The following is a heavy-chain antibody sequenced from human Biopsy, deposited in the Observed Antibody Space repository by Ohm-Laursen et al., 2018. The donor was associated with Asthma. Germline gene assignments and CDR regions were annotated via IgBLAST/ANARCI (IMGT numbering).Heavy chain of an antibody. CDR1: GGSISSGAYY. Sequence: TLSLTCIASGGSISSGAYYWSWVRQPPGKGLEWIGYIYYIGSTYYNPSLKSRVAISLDTPKNQFSLKLSSVTAADTAVYFCARRGGVRRYFDYWGQGTLVTVSS. J-gene: IGHJ4*02. CDR2: IYYIGST. D-gene: IGHD3-16*01. CDR3: ARRGGVRRYFDY. V-gene: IGHV4-30-4*01.